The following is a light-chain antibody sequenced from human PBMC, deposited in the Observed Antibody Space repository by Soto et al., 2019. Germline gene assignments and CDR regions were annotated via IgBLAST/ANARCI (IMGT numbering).Light chain of an antibody. CDR2: DAS. CDR1: QSVSSN. Sequence: ETVMTQSPATLSVSPGERATLSCRASQSVSSNLAWYQQKPGQAPRLLIYDASARATGIPARFSGSGSGTDFTLTISSLQSEDFAVYYCQQYKNWPWTFGQGTKVEIK. J-gene: IGKJ1*01. V-gene: IGKV3-15*01. CDR3: QQYKNWPWT.